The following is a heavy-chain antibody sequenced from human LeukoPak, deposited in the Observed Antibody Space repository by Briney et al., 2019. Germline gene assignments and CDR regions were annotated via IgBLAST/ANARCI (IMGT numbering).Heavy chain of an antibody. D-gene: IGHD5-18*01. J-gene: IGHJ5*02. CDR1: GDTFSSYT. CDR3: ARSMVTRDWFHP. CDR2: IIPILGIA. Sequence: SVKVSCKATGDTFSSYTISWVRQAPGQRLEWMGRIIPILGIANYAQKFQGRVTISADKSTSTAYMELSSLRSEDTAVYYCARSMVTRDWFHPWGQGTLVTVSS. V-gene: IGHV1-69*02.